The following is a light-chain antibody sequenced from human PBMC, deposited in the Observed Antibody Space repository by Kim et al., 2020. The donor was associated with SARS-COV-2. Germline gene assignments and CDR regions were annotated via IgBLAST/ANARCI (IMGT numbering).Light chain of an antibody. Sequence: LGQTVRITCQGDSLRNYYASWYQQKPGQAPVLVIYGKNNRPSGIPDRFSGSSSGNTASLTITGAQAEDEADYYCNSRDTSGNHVVFGGGTQLTVL. V-gene: IGLV3-19*01. CDR3: NSRDTSGNHVV. CDR2: GKN. J-gene: IGLJ2*01. CDR1: SLRNYY.